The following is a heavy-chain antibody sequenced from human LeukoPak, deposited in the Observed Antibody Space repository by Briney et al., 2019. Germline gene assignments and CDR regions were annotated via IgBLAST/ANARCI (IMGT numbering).Heavy chain of an antibody. Sequence: GGSLRLSCAASGFTFSSYSMNWVRQAPGKGLEWVSSISSSSSYIYYADSVKGRFTISRDNAKNSLYLQMNSLRAEDTAVYYCARERSSSYTGGGCYYYYMDVWGKGTTVTVSS. J-gene: IGHJ6*03. CDR3: ARERSSSYTGGGCYYYYMDV. CDR1: GFTFSSYS. D-gene: IGHD2-2*01. V-gene: IGHV3-21*01. CDR2: ISSSSSYI.